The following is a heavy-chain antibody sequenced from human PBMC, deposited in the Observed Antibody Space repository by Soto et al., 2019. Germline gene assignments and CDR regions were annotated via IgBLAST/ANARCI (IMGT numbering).Heavy chain of an antibody. D-gene: IGHD3-10*01. J-gene: IGHJ4*02. CDR1: GFTFSSYW. Sequence: EVQLVESGGGLVQPGGSLRLSCAASGFTFSSYWMHWVRQGPGKGLVLVSRIKTDGSSTNYANSVKGRFTISRDNAKNTLYFQINSLRAEETAVYYCARGGLSNSGTYSKDSWGQRTLVTVSS. CDR2: IKTDGSST. V-gene: IGHV3-74*01. CDR3: ARGGLSNSGTYSKDS.